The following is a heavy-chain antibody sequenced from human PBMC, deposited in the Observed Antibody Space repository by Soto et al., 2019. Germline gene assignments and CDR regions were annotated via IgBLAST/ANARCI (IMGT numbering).Heavy chain of an antibody. CDR2: ISSSSSYI. CDR1: GFTFSSYS. CDR3: ARDSPGAPTVTTEGLFDY. D-gene: IGHD4-17*01. J-gene: IGHJ4*02. Sequence: GGSLRLSCAASGFTFSSYSMNWVRQAPGKGLEWVSSISSSSSYIYYADSVKGRFTISRDNAKNSLYLQMNSLRTEDTAVYYCARDSPGAPTVTTEGLFDYWGQGTLVTVSS. V-gene: IGHV3-21*01.